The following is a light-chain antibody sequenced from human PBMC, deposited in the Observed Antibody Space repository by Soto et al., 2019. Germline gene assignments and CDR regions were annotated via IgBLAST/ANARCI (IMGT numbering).Light chain of an antibody. Sequence: EIVLTQSPGTLSLSPGEGATLSCRASQSVNNNYLAWYQQRPGQAPRLLIYGASSRPNGVPDRFFGSGSGTDFTLTISSLEPEDSAVYSCQQSNVGPPVTFSKGTRLEIK. V-gene: IGKV3-20*01. CDR2: GAS. CDR3: QQSNVGPPVT. CDR1: QSVNNNY. J-gene: IGKJ5*01.